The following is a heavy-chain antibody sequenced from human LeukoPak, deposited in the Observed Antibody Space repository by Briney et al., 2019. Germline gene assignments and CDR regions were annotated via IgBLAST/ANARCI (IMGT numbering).Heavy chain of an antibody. D-gene: IGHD6-19*01. CDR3: AKGRRIAVAGDFDY. CDR2: ISWNSGSI. CDR1: GFTFDDYA. J-gene: IGHJ4*02. Sequence: GRSLRLSCAASGFTFDDYAMHWVWQAPGKGLEWVSGISWNSGSIGYADSVKGRFTISRDNAKNSLYLQMNSLRAEDTALYYCAKGRRIAVAGDFDYWGQGTLVTVSS. V-gene: IGHV3-9*01.